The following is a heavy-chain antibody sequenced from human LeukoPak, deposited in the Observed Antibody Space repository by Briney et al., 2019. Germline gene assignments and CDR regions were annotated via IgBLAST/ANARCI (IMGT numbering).Heavy chain of an antibody. CDR1: GGSISSYY. D-gene: IGHD1-26*01. J-gene: IGHJ4*02. V-gene: IGHV4-59*12. CDR3: ARRSYSGSYYGY. CDR2: IYYSGST. Sequence: SETLSLTCTVSGGSISSYYWSWIRQPPGKGLEWIGYIYYSGSTNYNPSLKSRVTISVDTSKNQFSLELNSVTAADTAVYYCARRSYSGSYYGYWGQGTLVTVSS.